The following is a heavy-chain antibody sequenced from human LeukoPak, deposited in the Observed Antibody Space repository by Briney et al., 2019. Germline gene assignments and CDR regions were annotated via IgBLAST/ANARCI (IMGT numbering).Heavy chain of an antibody. J-gene: IGHJ4*02. D-gene: IGHD3-3*01. CDR1: GYTFTSYD. Sequence: ASVKVSCKASGYTFTSYDINWVRQATGQGLEWMGWMNPNSGNTGYAQKFQGRVTMTRNTSISTAYMELSSLRSEDTAVYYCATSPYSITIFGVVIPFDYWGQGTLVTVSS. CDR2: MNPNSGNT. V-gene: IGHV1-8*01. CDR3: ATSPYSITIFGVVIPFDY.